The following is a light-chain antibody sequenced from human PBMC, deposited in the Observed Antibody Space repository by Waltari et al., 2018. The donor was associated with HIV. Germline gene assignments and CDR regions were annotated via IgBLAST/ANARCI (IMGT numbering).Light chain of an antibody. V-gene: IGKV4-1*01. CDR3: QQYYSTPWT. CDR2: WAS. CDR1: RSVLYNNQNY. J-gene: IGKJ1*01. Sequence: DIVMTQSPDSLAVSLGERATINGKSGRSVLYNNQNYLAWYHQKPGQPPKLLIYWASTRESGVPDRFSGSGSGTDFTLTISGLQAEDVSVYYCQQYYSTPWTFGQGTKVEIK.